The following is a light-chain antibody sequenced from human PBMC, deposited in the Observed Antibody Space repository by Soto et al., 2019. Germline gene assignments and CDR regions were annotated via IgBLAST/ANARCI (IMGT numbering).Light chain of an antibody. CDR2: AAS. CDR1: QSVSRNY. CDR3: QQYGASHT. Sequence: EIVLTQFPGTLSLSPGERATLSCRASQSVSRNYLAWYQQKPGQAPRLLIYAASGRATGIPDRFSGSVSGTDFTLTISRLESEDVAVYYCQQYGASHTFGQGTKLQIK. J-gene: IGKJ2*01. V-gene: IGKV3-20*01.